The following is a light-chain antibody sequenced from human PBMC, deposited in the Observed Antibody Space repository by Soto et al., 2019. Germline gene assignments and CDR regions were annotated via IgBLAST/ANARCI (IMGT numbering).Light chain of an antibody. CDR1: QGISSY. V-gene: IGKV1D-8*01. Sequence: VIWMTQSPSLLSASTGDRVTISCRMSQGISSYLAWYQQKPGKAPELLINAASTLQSGVPSRFSGSGSGTEFTLTISSLQPDDVGTYYCQRYNNYSGTFGQGTKVDIK. CDR2: AAS. J-gene: IGKJ1*01. CDR3: QRYNNYSGT.